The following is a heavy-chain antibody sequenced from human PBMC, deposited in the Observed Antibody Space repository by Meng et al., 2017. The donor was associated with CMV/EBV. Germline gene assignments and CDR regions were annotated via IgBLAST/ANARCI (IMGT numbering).Heavy chain of an antibody. Sequence: GESLKISCAASGFTFSSYSMNWVRQAPRKGLEWVSSISSSSSYIYYADSVKGRFTISRDNAKNSLYLQMNSLRAEDTAVYYCARDAYYYGSGSYSEVDYWGQGTLVTVSS. CDR3: ARDAYYYGSGSYSEVDY. CDR2: ISSSSSYI. D-gene: IGHD3-10*01. V-gene: IGHV3-21*01. CDR1: GFTFSSYS. J-gene: IGHJ4*02.